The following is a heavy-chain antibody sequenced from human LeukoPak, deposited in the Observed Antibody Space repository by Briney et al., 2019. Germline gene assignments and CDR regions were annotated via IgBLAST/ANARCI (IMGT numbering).Heavy chain of an antibody. V-gene: IGHV1-8*03. CDR1: RYTFTSFE. CDR2: MNPNSSNT. Sequence: GASVKVSCKAPRYTFTSFEINWVRQATGQGLEWVGWMNPNSSNTGYAQKFQGRVTITRNTSIDTAYMELSSLRSEDTAVYYCARGTKIAVAGTSQRKKFDFWGQGTLVTVSS. D-gene: IGHD6-19*01. J-gene: IGHJ4*02. CDR3: ARGTKIAVAGTSQRKKFDF.